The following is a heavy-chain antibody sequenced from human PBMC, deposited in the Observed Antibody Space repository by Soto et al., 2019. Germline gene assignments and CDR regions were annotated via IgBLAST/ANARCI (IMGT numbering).Heavy chain of an antibody. CDR1: GYTFTGYY. CDR2: INPNSGGT. Sequence: VASVKVSCKASGYTFTGYYMHWVRQAPGQGLEWMVWINPNSGGTNYAQKFQGWVTMPRDTSISTDYMELSRLRSDDTPVYYCARERIGYSPPLGMDVWGHGTTVTVSS. CDR3: ARERIGYSPPLGMDV. D-gene: IGHD5-18*01. J-gene: IGHJ6*02. V-gene: IGHV1-2*04.